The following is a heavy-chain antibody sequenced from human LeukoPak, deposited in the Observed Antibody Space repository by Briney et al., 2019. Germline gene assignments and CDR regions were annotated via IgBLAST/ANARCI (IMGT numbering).Heavy chain of an antibody. J-gene: IGHJ4*02. D-gene: IGHD6-25*01. CDR1: GYTSTTYA. CDR2: SNGANGNT. Sequence: GASVKVSCKAPGYTSTTYAIHWVRQAPGQRLEWMGWSNGANGNTEYSPAFQGRVSITRDTSASTAYMELSSLSSEDMAIYYCARGIHSGAWLTDYWGQGTLVTVS. CDR3: ARGIHSGAWLTDY. V-gene: IGHV1-3*02.